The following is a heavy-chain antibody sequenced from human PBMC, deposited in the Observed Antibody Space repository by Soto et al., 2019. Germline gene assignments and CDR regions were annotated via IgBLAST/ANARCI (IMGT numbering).Heavy chain of an antibody. J-gene: IGHJ4*02. CDR3: TRGPSLEAFLDY. D-gene: IGHD1-1*01. CDR1: GGSISSYY. V-gene: IGHV4-59*12. CDR2: IYYSGVT. Sequence: PSETLSLTCTVSGGSISSYYWSWIRQPPGKGLEWIGYIYYSGVTNYNPSLKSRATISVDKSKNQFSLDLYSVTAADTAVYFCTRGPSLEAFLDYWGQGTLVTVSS.